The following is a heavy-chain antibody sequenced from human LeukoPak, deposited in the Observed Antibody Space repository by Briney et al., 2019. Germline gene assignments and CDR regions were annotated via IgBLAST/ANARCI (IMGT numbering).Heavy chain of an antibody. J-gene: IGHJ4*02. Sequence: PGGSLRLSCAASAFTVSSNYMNWVRQAPGKGLEWVSIIYSGGSTYYADSVKGRFTISRDNAKNSLYLQMDSLRAEDTAVYYCVGGDSREYWGQGTLVTVSS. V-gene: IGHV3-66*01. D-gene: IGHD3-22*01. CDR3: VGGDSREY. CDR2: IYSGGST. CDR1: AFTVSSNY.